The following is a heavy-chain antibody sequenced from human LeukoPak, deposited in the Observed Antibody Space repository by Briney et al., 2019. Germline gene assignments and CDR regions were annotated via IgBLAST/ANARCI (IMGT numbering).Heavy chain of an antibody. V-gene: IGHV3-30*18. CDR1: GFTFSSYG. CDR2: ISYDGSNK. J-gene: IGHJ4*02. Sequence: HSGRSLRLSCAASGFTFSSYGMHWVRQAPGKGLEWVAAISYDGSNKYYADSVKGRFTISRDNSKNTLYLQMNSLRAEDTAVYYCAKTNMVRGVTGYYFDYWGQGTLVTVSS. D-gene: IGHD3-10*01. CDR3: AKTNMVRGVTGYYFDY.